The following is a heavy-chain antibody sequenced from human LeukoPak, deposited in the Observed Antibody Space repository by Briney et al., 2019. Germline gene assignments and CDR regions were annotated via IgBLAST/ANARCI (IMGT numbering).Heavy chain of an antibody. Sequence: GRSLRLSCAASGFTFSSYAMHWVRQAPGRGLEWVGVISYDGSNKYYADSVKGRFTISRDNPKNTLYLQMNSLRAEDTAVYYCARDAGGCSSTSCYADWFDPWGQGTLVTVSS. D-gene: IGHD2-2*01. CDR2: ISYDGSNK. J-gene: IGHJ5*02. CDR3: ARDAGGCSSTSCYADWFDP. CDR1: GFTFSSYA. V-gene: IGHV3-30*04.